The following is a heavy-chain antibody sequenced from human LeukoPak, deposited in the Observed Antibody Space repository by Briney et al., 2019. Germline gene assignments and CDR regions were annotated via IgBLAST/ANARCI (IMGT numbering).Heavy chain of an antibody. V-gene: IGHV4-4*02. CDR2: IYHSGST. CDR1: GGSISSSNW. Sequence: SETLSLTCAVSGGSISSSNWWSWVRQPPGKGLEWIGEIYHSGSTNYNPSLKSRVTISVDKSKNQFSLKLSSVTAADTAVYHCARTSIAALNWFDPWGQGTLVTVSS. D-gene: IGHD6-6*01. CDR3: ARTSIAALNWFDP. J-gene: IGHJ5*02.